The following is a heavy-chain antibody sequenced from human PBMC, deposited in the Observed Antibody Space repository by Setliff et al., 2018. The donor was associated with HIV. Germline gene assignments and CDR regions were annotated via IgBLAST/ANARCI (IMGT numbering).Heavy chain of an antibody. D-gene: IGHD6-6*01. CDR2: ISPNNGAA. Sequence: ASVKVSCKAIGYMILGYKMNWVRQAPGQGLEWIGRISPNNGAAEYAPKFQGRVSMTLDTSISTAYLEIPRLTSDDAAVYFCARPRVFDSFNVWGQGTKVTVSS. CDR3: ARPRVFDSFNV. CDR1: GYMILGYK. V-gene: IGHV1-2*06. J-gene: IGHJ3*01.